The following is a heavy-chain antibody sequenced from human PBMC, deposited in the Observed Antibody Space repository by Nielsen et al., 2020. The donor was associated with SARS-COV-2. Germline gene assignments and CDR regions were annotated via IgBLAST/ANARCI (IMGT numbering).Heavy chain of an antibody. D-gene: IGHD1-26*01. CDR3: ARDLPTAYSFDY. Sequence: GGSLRLSCAASGFTFSSYWMSWVRKAPGKGLEWVANIKQDGSEKYYVDSVKGRFTISRDNAKNSLYLQMNSLRAEDTAVYDCARDLPTAYSFDYWGQGTLVTVSS. J-gene: IGHJ4*02. V-gene: IGHV3-7*01. CDR1: GFTFSSYW. CDR2: IKQDGSEK.